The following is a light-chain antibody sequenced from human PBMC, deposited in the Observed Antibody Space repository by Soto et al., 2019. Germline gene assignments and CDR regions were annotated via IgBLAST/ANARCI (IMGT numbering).Light chain of an antibody. CDR3: ATWDTSLGADV. CDR1: SSNIGNNY. CDR2: DNN. Sequence: QSVLTQPPSVSAAPGQKVTISCSGSSSNIGNNYVSWYQQLPGTAPKLLIYDNNKRPSGIPDRFSGSKSGTSATLGITGLQTGDEAHYYCATWDTSLGADVFGTGTKLTVL. J-gene: IGLJ1*01. V-gene: IGLV1-51*01.